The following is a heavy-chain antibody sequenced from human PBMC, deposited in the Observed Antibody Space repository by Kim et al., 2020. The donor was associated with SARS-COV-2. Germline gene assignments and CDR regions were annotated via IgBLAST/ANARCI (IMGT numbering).Heavy chain of an antibody. J-gene: IGHJ4*02. Sequence: GGSLRLSCAASGFTFSNAWMSWVRQAPGKGLEWVGRIKIKTDGVTADYAAPVKGRFTFSRDDSKNTMYLQMNSLKTEDTAVYYCTTAPDYWGQGTLVTVSS. CDR3: TTAPDY. V-gene: IGHV3-15*01. CDR1: GFTFSNAW. CDR2: IKIKTDGVTA.